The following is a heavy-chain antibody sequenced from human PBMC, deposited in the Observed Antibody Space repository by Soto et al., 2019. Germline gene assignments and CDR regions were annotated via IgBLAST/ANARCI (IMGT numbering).Heavy chain of an antibody. CDR2: ISYDGGSK. D-gene: IGHD3-22*01. CDR3: AKEQLAMTVVVADYFDS. V-gene: IGHV3-30*18. Sequence: QVQLVESGGGVVQPGKSLRLSCAASGFTFSTYGIHWVRQAPGTGLEWVALISYDGGSKYYGDSVKGRFIISRDNSHNAVSLQMNRLRADDADVYFCAKEQLAMTVVVADYFDSWGQGTRVTVAS. CDR1: GFTFSTYG. J-gene: IGHJ4*02.